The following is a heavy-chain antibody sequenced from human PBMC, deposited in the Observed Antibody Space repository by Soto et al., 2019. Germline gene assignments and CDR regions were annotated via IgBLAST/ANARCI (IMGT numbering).Heavy chain of an antibody. Sequence: EVQLVESGGGLVQPGRSLRLSCAASGFTLGEYAMHWVRQPPGKGLEWVSAISWNSGSLNYADSVKGRFTISRDNAKNSLYLQMNSLRIEDTALYYCAKDIGDFWNNYGMDVWGQGTTVTVSS. D-gene: IGHD3-3*01. CDR1: GFTLGEYA. J-gene: IGHJ6*02. CDR2: ISWNSGSL. V-gene: IGHV3-9*01. CDR3: AKDIGDFWNNYGMDV.